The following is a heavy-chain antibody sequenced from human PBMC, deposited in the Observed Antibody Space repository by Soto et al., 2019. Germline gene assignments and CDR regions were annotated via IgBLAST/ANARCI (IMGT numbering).Heavy chain of an antibody. CDR2: ISTYIGHT. D-gene: IGHD2-21*02. CDR3: ARVGGGDSCPDY. J-gene: IGHJ4*02. Sequence: ASVKVSCKASGYTFTRYGISSVRQAPGQGLEWMGWISTYIGHTNYAQKFQGRVTMTTDTSTSTAYMELRSLRSDDTAVYYCARVGGGDSCPDYWGQGTLVTVSS. V-gene: IGHV1-18*01. CDR1: GYTFTRYG.